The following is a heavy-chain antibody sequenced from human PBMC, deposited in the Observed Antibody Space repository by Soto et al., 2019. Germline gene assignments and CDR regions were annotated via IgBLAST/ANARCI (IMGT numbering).Heavy chain of an antibody. J-gene: IGHJ5*02. V-gene: IGHV1-69*13. CDR2: IIPIFGTA. CDR1: GGTFSSYA. CDR3: ARSFTVVVVTATPSWFDP. D-gene: IGHD2-21*02. Sequence: SVKVSCKASGGTFSSYAISWVRQAPGQGLEWMGGIIPIFGTANYAQKFQGRVTITADESTSTAYMELSSLRSEDTAVYYCARSFTVVVVTATPSWFDPWGQGTLVTVSS.